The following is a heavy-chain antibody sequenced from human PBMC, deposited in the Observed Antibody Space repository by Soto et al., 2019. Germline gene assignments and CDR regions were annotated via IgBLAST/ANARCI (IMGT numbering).Heavy chain of an antibody. CDR1: GFTFGIYA. D-gene: IGHD6-25*01. CDR3: AKDLSGCYYFDF. J-gene: IGHJ4*02. CDR2: ISATGGST. Sequence: EVQLLESGGDLVQPGGSLRLSCAASGFTFGIYAMTWVRQAPGKGLEWVSTISATGGSTFYADSVKGRFTISRDNSKNTLDLQMNSPRAEDTAIYDCAKDLSGCYYFDFWGQGTLVTVFS. V-gene: IGHV3-23*01.